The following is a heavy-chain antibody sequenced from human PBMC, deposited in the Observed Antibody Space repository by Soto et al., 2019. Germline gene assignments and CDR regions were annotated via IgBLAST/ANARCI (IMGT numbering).Heavy chain of an antibody. CDR2: INPSSGGV. Sequence: QVQLVQSGPEVKKPGASVKVSCKASGYTFTSDHMHWVRQAPGQGLEWMGRINPSSGGVNYAQKFQGRVTMTRDTSASVAYMDLGSLRSDDTAVYYCARGEVHSSGWNFDDWGQGTLVTVSS. J-gene: IGHJ4*02. CDR1: GYTFTSDH. D-gene: IGHD6-19*01. V-gene: IGHV1-46*03. CDR3: ARGEVHSSGWNFDD.